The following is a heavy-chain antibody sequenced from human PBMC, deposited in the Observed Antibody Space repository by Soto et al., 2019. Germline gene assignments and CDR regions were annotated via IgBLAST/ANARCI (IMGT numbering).Heavy chain of an antibody. CDR3: ARDRTYYYDSSGRTGEFDI. V-gene: IGHV4-59*01. D-gene: IGHD3-22*01. CDR2: IYYSGST. CDR1: GGSISSYY. J-gene: IGHJ3*02. Sequence: SETLSLTSTVSGGSISSYYWGWIRQPPGKGLEWIGYIYYSGSTNYNPSLKSRVTISVDTSKNQFSLKLSSVTAADTAVYYCARDRTYYYDSSGRTGEFDIWGQGTMVTVSS.